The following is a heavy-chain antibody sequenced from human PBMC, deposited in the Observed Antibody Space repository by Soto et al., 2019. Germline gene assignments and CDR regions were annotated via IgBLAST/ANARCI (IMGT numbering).Heavy chain of an antibody. CDR2: INHSGST. Sequence: SETLSLTCAVYGGSFSGYYWSWIRQPPGKGLEWIGEINHSGSTNYNPSLKSRVTISVDTSKNQFSLKLSSVTAADTAVYYCARGGLGDDILTGYYDYWGQGTLVTVSS. CDR3: ARGGLGDDILTGYYDY. CDR1: GGSFSGYY. J-gene: IGHJ4*02. V-gene: IGHV4-34*01. D-gene: IGHD3-9*01.